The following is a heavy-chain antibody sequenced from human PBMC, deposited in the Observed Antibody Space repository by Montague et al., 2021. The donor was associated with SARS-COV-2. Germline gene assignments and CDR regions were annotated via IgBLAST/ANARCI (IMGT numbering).Heavy chain of an antibody. J-gene: IGHJ4*02. Sequence: TLSLTCTVSGASISTGSYYWGWIRQPPGKGLEWIGRIRTTGHTDYNTSLKSRVFMSVDTSTNQFSLSLTSVTAADTAVYFCARFGGGTFEFDHWGQGTLVTVSS. D-gene: IGHD3-10*01. CDR3: ARFGGGTFEFDH. CDR1: GASISTGSYY. CDR2: IRTTGHT. V-gene: IGHV4-61*02.